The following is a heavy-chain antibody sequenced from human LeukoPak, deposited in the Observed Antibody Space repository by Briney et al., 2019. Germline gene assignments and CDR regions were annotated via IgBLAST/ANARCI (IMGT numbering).Heavy chain of an antibody. CDR1: GFTFRSYG. CDR2: ISYDGSNK. D-gene: IGHD3-16*01. J-gene: IGHJ5*02. CDR3: ARGGRTNWFDP. Sequence: QSGGSLRLSCAASGFTFRSYGMHWVRQAPGKGLEWVAVISYDGSNKYYADSVKGRFTISRDNSKNTLYLQMNSLRAEDTAVYYCARGGRTNWFDPWGQGTLVSVSS. V-gene: IGHV3-30*03.